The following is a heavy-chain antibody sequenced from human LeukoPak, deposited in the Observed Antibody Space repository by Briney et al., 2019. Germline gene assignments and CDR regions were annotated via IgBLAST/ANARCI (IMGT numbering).Heavy chain of an antibody. D-gene: IGHD6-13*01. J-gene: IGHJ4*02. CDR3: AKSESIAAAATGY. CDR2: ISYDGSNK. V-gene: IGHV3-30*18. CDR1: GFTFSSYG. Sequence: GGSLRLSCAASGFTFSSYGMHWVRQAPGKGLEWVAVISYDGSNKYYADSVKGRFTISRDNSKNTLYLQMNSLGAEDTAVYYCAKSESIAAAATGYWGQGTLVTVSS.